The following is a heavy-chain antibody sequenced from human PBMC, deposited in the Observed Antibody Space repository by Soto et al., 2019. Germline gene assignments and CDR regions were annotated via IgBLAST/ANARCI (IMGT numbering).Heavy chain of an antibody. CDR3: ARAGAELRINDAFDI. V-gene: IGHV1-69*06. CDR1: GVTFSSYA. J-gene: IGHJ3*02. D-gene: IGHD1-26*01. CDR2: IIPIFGTA. Sequence: VASVKVSCKASGVTFSSYAISWVRQAPGQGLEWMGCIIPIFGTANYAQNFQGRVTITADKSTSTAYMELSSLRSEDTAVYYCARAGAELRINDAFDIWGQGTMVTVSS.